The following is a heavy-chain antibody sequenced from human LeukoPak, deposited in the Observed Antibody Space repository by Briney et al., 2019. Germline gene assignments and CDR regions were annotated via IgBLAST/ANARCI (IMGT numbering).Heavy chain of an antibody. J-gene: IGHJ4*02. Sequence: SETLSLTCAVYGGSFSGYYWSWIRQPPGKGLEWIGETNHSGSTNYNPSLKSRVTISVDTSKNQFSLKLSSVTAADTAVYYCARGLYYDSSGYQPVFDYWGQGTLVTVSS. CDR2: TNHSGST. V-gene: IGHV4-34*01. D-gene: IGHD3-22*01. CDR3: ARGLYYDSSGYQPVFDY. CDR1: GGSFSGYY.